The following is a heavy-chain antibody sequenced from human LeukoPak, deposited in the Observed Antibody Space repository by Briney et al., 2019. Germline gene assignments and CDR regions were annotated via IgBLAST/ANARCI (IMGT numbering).Heavy chain of an antibody. CDR3: ARAALWFHY. CDR2: ISSSGSII. CDR1: GFTFSSYE. Sequence: PGGSLRLSCAASGFTFSSYEMNWVRQAPGKGLEWVSYISSSGSIIYYADSVKGRFTISRDNAKNSLYLQMNSLRAEDTAVYYCARAALWFHYWGQGTLVTVSS. V-gene: IGHV3-48*03. D-gene: IGHD3-10*01. J-gene: IGHJ4*02.